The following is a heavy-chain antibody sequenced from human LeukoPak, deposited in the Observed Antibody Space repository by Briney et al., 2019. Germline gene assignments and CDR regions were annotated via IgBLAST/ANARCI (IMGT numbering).Heavy chain of an antibody. CDR1: GGSISSYY. CDR3: AREGVATMDLDY. J-gene: IGHJ4*02. CDR2: IYTSGST. Sequence: SETLSLTCTVSGGSISSYYWSWIRQPPGKGLEWIGYIYTSGSTNYNPSLKSRVTISVDTSKNQFSLKLSSVTASDTAVYYCAREGVATMDLDYWGQGTLVTVSS. D-gene: IGHD5-12*01. V-gene: IGHV4-4*09.